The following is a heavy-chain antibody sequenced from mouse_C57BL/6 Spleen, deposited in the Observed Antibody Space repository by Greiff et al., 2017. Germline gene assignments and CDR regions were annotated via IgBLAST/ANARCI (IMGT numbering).Heavy chain of an antibody. V-gene: IGHV1-18*01. J-gene: IGHJ1*03. D-gene: IGHD2-3*01. Sequence: VQLQQSGPELVKPGASVKIPCKASGYTFTDYNMDWVKQSHGKSLEWIGDINPNNGGTIYNQKFKGKATLTVDKSSSTAYMELRSLTSEDTAVYYCARRRGDGYSVEYFDVWGTGTTVTVSS. CDR1: GYTFTDYN. CDR2: INPNNGGT. CDR3: ARRRGDGYSVEYFDV.